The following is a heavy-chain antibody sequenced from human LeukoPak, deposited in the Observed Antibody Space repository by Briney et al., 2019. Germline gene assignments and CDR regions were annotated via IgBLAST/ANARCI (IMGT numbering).Heavy chain of an antibody. Sequence: GGSLRLSCAASGSTVSTNHMSWVCQAPGKGLEWVSIIYSGGSTYYADSVKGRFTISRDKSKNTLFLQMNSLRAEYTAVYYCGSSGYYSDFDYWGQGTLVTVSS. CDR2: IYSGGST. CDR1: GSTVSTNH. CDR3: GSSGYYSDFDY. D-gene: IGHD3-22*01. V-gene: IGHV3-53*01. J-gene: IGHJ4*02.